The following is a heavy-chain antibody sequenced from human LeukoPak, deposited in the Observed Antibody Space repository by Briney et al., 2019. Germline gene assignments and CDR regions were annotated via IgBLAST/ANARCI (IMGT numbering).Heavy chain of an antibody. CDR1: GGSFSGYY. CDR2: INHSGST. Sequence: SETLSLTCAVYGGSFSGYYWSWIRQPPGKGLEWIGEINHSGSTNYNPSLKSRVTISVDTSKNQFSLKLSSVTAADTAVYYCAGYCSGGSCSTDYWGQGTLVTVSS. J-gene: IGHJ4*02. V-gene: IGHV4-34*01. CDR3: AGYCSGGSCSTDY. D-gene: IGHD2-15*01.